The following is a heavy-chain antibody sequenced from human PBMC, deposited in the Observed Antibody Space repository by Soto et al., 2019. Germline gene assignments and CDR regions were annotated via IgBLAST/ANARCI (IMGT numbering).Heavy chain of an antibody. J-gene: IGHJ6*02. CDR1: GYTFTGYY. Sequence: ASVKVSCKASGYTFTGYYMHCVRQAPGQGLEWMGWINPNSGGTNYAQKFQGRVTMTRDTSISTAYMELSRLRSDDTAVYYCARDLRYYYYGMDVWGQGTTVTVSS. CDR2: INPNSGGT. V-gene: IGHV1-2*02. CDR3: ARDLRYYYYGMDV.